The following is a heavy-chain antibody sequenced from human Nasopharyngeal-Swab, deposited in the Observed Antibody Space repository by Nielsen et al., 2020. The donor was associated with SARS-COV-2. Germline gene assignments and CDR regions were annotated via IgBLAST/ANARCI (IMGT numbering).Heavy chain of an antibody. CDR3: ARRSLGMVRYCSGGSCYLPFDY. D-gene: IGHD2-15*01. V-gene: IGHV4-59*12. J-gene: IGHJ4*02. CDR2: IYYSGST. Sequence: WIRQPPGKGLEWIGYIYYSGSTNYNPSLKSRVTISVDTSKNQFSLKLSSVTAADTAVYYCARRSLGMVRYCSGGSCYLPFDYWGQGTLVTVSS.